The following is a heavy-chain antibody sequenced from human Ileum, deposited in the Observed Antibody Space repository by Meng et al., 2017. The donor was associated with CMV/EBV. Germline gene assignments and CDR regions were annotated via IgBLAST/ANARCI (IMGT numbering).Heavy chain of an antibody. V-gene: IGHV1-2*02. D-gene: IGHD3-10*01. CDR2: INPNNGGT. Sequence: ASVKVSCKASGYTFTGHYIHWVRQAPGQGLEWMGWINPNNGGTNYAQKFQGRVTMTRDTSISTVFMELSRLRFDDTAVYYRARADTVMIRDSWGQGTLVTVSS. CDR3: ARADTVMIRDS. CDR1: GYTFTGHY. J-gene: IGHJ4*02.